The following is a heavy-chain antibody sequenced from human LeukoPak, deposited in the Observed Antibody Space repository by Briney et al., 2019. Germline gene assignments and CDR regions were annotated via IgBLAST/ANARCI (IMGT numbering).Heavy chain of an antibody. CDR3: ASIYRSDWYGGY. CDR1: GFTFNDYY. V-gene: IGHV3-11*03. J-gene: IGHJ4*02. Sequence: PGESLRLSCAASGFTFNDYYMSWIRQAPGKGLEWVSYISSGSSYTNYADSVKGRFTISRDNAKNSLYLQMNSLRAEDTAVYYCASIYRSDWYGGYWGQGTLVTVSS. D-gene: IGHD6-19*01. CDR2: ISSGSSYT.